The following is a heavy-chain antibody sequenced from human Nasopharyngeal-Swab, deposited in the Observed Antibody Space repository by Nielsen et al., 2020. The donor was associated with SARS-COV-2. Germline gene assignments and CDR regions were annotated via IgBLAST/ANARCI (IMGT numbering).Heavy chain of an antibody. Sequence: GESLKISCAASGFTFSDYYMSWIRQAPGKGLEWASYISSSSSYTNYADSVKGRFTISRDNAKNSLYLQMNSLRAEDTAVYYCARGTATGWFDPWGQGTLVTVSS. CDR3: ARGTATGWFDP. J-gene: IGHJ5*02. V-gene: IGHV3-11*05. CDR1: GFTFSDYY. D-gene: IGHD4-17*01. CDR2: ISSSSSYT.